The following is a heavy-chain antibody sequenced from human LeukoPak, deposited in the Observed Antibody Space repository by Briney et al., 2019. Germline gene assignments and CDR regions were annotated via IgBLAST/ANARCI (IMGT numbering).Heavy chain of an antibody. CDR2: ISGSGGST. CDR1: GFTSSSYA. V-gene: IGHV3-23*01. CDR3: AKEPNYGDLAYYFDY. J-gene: IGHJ4*02. Sequence: PGGSLRLSCAASGFTSSSYAMSWVRQAPGKGLEWVSAISGSGGSTYYADSVKGRFTISRDNSKNTLYLQMNSLRAEDTAVYYCAKEPNYGDLAYYFDYWGQGTLVTVSS. D-gene: IGHD4-17*01.